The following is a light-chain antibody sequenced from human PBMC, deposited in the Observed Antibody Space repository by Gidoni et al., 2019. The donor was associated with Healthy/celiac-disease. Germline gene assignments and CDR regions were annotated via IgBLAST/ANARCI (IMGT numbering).Light chain of an antibody. Sequence: DIQMTQSPSTLSASVGDRVTITCRASQSISSWLAWYQQKPGKAPKLLIYKASSLESGVPSRFSGSGSGTEFTLTISSLQPDDFATYYCQQYNSLVGSFGQGTKLEIK. CDR3: QQYNSLVGS. CDR2: KAS. J-gene: IGKJ2*04. CDR1: QSISSW. V-gene: IGKV1-5*03.